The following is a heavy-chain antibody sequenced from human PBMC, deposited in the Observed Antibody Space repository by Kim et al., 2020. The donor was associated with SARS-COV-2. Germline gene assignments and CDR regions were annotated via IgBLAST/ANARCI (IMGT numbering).Heavy chain of an antibody. CDR2: ISGSGGST. D-gene: IGHD6-19*01. J-gene: IGHJ4*02. Sequence: GGSLRLSCAASGFTFSSYAMSWVRQAPGKGLEWVSAISGSGGSTYYADSVKGRFTISRDNSKNTLYLQMNSLRAEDTAVYYCAKVHLKAVAGTRFDYWGQGTLVTVSS. CDR3: AKVHLKAVAGTRFDY. CDR1: GFTFSSYA. V-gene: IGHV3-23*01.